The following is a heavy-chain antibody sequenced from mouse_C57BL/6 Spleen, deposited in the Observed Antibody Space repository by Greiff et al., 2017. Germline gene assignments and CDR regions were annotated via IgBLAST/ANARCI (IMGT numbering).Heavy chain of an antibody. Sequence: QVHVKQSGPGLVQPSQSLSITCTVSGFSLTSYGVHWVRQSPGKGLEWLGVIWSGGSTDYNAAFISRLSISKDNSKSQVFFKMNSLQADDTAIYYCALGSDAMDYWGQGTSVTVSS. CDR2: IWSGGST. CDR1: GFSLTSYG. V-gene: IGHV2-2*01. CDR3: ALGSDAMDY. J-gene: IGHJ4*01. D-gene: IGHD1-1*01.